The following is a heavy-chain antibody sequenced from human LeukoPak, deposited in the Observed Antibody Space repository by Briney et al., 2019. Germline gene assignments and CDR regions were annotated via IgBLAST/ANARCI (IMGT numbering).Heavy chain of an antibody. Sequence: GGSLRLSCAASGFTFSSYWMSWVRQAPGKGLEWVANIKQDGSEKYYVDSVKGRFTISRDNAKNSLYLQMNSLRAEDTAVYYCARVRRCTSYDAFDIWGRGTMVTVSS. CDR1: GFTFSSYW. CDR2: IKQDGSEK. J-gene: IGHJ3*02. D-gene: IGHD2-2*01. V-gene: IGHV3-7*01. CDR3: ARVRRCTSYDAFDI.